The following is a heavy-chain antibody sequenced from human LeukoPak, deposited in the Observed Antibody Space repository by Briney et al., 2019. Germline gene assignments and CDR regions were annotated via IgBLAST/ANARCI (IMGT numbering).Heavy chain of an antibody. Sequence: GGSLRLSCAASGFTFSSYGMHWVRQAPGKGLEWVAVISYDGSNKYYADSVKGRFTISRDNSKNTLYLQMNSLRAEETAVYYCARDFTGGFYTNSGFDYWGQGTLVTVSS. J-gene: IGHJ4*02. D-gene: IGHD3-10*01. CDR1: GFTFSSYG. V-gene: IGHV3-30*03. CDR3: ARDFTGGFYTNSGFDY. CDR2: ISYDGSNK.